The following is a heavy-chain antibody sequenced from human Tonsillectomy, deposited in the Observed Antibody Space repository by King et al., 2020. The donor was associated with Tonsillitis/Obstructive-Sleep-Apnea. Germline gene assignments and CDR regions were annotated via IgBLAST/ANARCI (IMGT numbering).Heavy chain of an antibody. D-gene: IGHD4-23*01. Sequence: QLVQSGGGVVQPGRSLRLSCAASGFTFSSYGMHWVRQAPGKGLEWVAVIWDEGSNKYYADSGKVRFTISRDNSKNTLYLQMNSLRAEDTAVYYCARDGKMRDLDYWGQGTLVTVSS. V-gene: IGHV3-33*01. CDR1: GFTFSSYG. CDR3: ARDGKMRDLDY. CDR2: IWDEGSNK. J-gene: IGHJ4*02.